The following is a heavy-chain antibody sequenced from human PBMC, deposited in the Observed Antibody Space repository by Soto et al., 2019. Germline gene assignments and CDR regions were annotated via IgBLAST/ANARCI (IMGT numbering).Heavy chain of an antibody. J-gene: IGHJ4*02. D-gene: IGHD3-16*02. Sequence: QVQLQQWGAGLLKPSETLSLTCAVYGGSFSGYYWSWIRQPPGKGLEWIGEINHSGSTNYNPSLKSRVTISVDTSKNQFSLKLSSVTAADTAVYYCARGHRTAPGGELSPKKNFDYWGQGTLVTVSS. CDR1: GGSFSGYY. V-gene: IGHV4-34*01. CDR2: INHSGST. CDR3: ARGHRTAPGGELSPKKNFDY.